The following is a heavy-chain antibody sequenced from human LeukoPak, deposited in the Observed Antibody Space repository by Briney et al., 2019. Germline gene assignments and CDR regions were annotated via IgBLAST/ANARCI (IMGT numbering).Heavy chain of an antibody. V-gene: IGHV4-59*12. CDR3: ARSQLDILTGHYNGYYYMDV. CDR1: GGSISSYY. D-gene: IGHD3-9*01. Sequence: SETLPLTCTVSGGSISSYYWSWIRQPPGKGLEWIGYIYYSGSTNYNPSLKSRVTMSVDTSKNQFSLKLSSVTAADTAVYYCARSQLDILTGHYNGYYYMDVWGKGTTVTVSS. J-gene: IGHJ6*03. CDR2: IYYSGST.